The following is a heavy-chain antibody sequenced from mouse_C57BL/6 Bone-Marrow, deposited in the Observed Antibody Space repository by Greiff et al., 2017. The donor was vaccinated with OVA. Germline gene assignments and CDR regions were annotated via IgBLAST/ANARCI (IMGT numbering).Heavy chain of an antibody. CDR3: MRLRRFFAY. CDR2: IDPENGDT. CDR1: GFNIKDDY. Sequence: VQLKQSGAELVRPGASVKLSCTASGFNIKDDYMHWVKQRPEQGLEWIGWIDPENGDTEYASKFQGKATITADTSSNTAYLQLSSLTSEDTAVYYCMRLRRFFAYWGQGTLVTVSA. V-gene: IGHV14-4*01. D-gene: IGHD2-4*01. J-gene: IGHJ3*01.